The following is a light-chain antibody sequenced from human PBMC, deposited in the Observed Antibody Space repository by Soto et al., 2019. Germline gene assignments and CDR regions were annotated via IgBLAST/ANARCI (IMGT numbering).Light chain of an antibody. Sequence: EIVLTQSPGPLSLSPGERATLSCRASQSVSSTYLAWYQQKPGQAPWLLIYGASTRATGIPDRFSGSGSGTNFTLTISRLEPEDFAVYYCQQYGGSRWTFGQGTRVDI. J-gene: IGKJ1*01. CDR2: GAS. CDR3: QQYGGSRWT. V-gene: IGKV3-20*01. CDR1: QSVSSTY.